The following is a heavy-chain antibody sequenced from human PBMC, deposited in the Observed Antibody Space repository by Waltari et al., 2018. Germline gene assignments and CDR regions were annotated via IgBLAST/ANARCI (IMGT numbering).Heavy chain of an antibody. CDR1: GFPFSTYT. V-gene: IGHV3-23*01. D-gene: IGHD6-6*01. Sequence: EMQLLESGGALVQPGGSLRLSCAASGFPFSTYTMNWGRQAPGKGLEWVAVLTASGLMDYGDSVKGRFIISRDNSKNTLYLEMYRLRVEDTARYYCAKDEGARLAPTFGMDAWGQGTTVIVSS. CDR3: AKDEGARLAPTFGMDA. J-gene: IGHJ6*02. CDR2: LTASGLM.